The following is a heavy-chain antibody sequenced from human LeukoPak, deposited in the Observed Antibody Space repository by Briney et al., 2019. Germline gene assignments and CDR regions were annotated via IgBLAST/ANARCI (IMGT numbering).Heavy chain of an antibody. V-gene: IGHV3-9*01. D-gene: IGHD1-26*01. CDR1: GFTFDNYA. J-gene: IGHJ4*02. Sequence: GRSLRLSCAASGFTFDNYAMHWVRQIPGKGLEWVSGISWNGGSIAYADSVRGRFTISRDNAKMSLSLQMSSLRVEDTAVYYCAKLLGATPDYWGQGTLVTVSS. CDR2: ISWNGGSI. CDR3: AKLLGATPDY.